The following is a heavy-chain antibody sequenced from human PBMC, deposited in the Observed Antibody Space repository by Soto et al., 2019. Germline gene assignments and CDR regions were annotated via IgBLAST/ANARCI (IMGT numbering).Heavy chain of an antibody. CDR1: GFTFSSYG. CDR2: ISYDGSNK. CDR3: VRFSILVSGRGRGAFFDS. Sequence: GGSLRLSCAASGFTFSSYGMHWVRQAPGKGLEWVAVISYDGSNKYYADSVKGRLTISRDNAKNSVHLQMNSLRDEDTAVYYCVRFSILVSGRGRGAFFDSWGQGTPVTVSS. V-gene: IGHV3-30*03. D-gene: IGHD6-19*01. J-gene: IGHJ4*02.